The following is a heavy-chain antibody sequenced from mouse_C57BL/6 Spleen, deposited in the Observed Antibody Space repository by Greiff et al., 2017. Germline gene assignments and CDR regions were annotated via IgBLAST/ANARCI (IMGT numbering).Heavy chain of an antibody. CDR2: IYPGSGST. V-gene: IGHV1-55*01. D-gene: IGHD2-3*01. J-gene: IGHJ3*01. CDR3: ARGGYDGYYLAWFAY. Sequence: QVHVKQSGAELVKPGASVKMSCKASGYTFTSYWITWVKQRPGQGLEWIGDIYPGSGSTNYNEKFKSKATLTVDTSSSTAYMQLSSLTSEDSAVYYCARGGYDGYYLAWFAYWGQGTLVTVSA. CDR1: GYTFTSYW.